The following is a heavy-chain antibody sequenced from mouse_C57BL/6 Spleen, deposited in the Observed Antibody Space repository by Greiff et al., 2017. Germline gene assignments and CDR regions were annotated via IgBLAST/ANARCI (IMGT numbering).Heavy chain of an antibody. J-gene: IGHJ2*01. Sequence: VQLQQSGPVLARPGASVKMSCKTSGYTFTSYWMHWVKQRPGQGLEWIGAIYPGNSDTSYNQKFKGKAKLTAVTSASTAYMELSSLTNEDSAVYYCTYGYDGDYCDYWGQGTTLTVSS. CDR1: GYTFTSYW. CDR3: TYGYDGDYCDY. V-gene: IGHV1-5*01. D-gene: IGHD2-2*01. CDR2: IYPGNSDT.